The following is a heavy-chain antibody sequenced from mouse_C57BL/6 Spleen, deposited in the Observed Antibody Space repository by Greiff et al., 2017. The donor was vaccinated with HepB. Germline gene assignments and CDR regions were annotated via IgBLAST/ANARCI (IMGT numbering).Heavy chain of an antibody. Sequence: VQLQQSGAELVRPGASVKLSCTASGFNIKDYYMHWVKQRPEQGLEWIGRIDPEDGDTEYAPKFQGKATMPADTSSNTAYLQLSSLTSEDTAVYYCTTSIITTVVYFDYWGQGTTLTVSS. CDR1: GFNIKDYY. D-gene: IGHD1-1*01. CDR2: IDPEDGDT. J-gene: IGHJ2*01. V-gene: IGHV14-1*01. CDR3: TTSIITTVVYFDY.